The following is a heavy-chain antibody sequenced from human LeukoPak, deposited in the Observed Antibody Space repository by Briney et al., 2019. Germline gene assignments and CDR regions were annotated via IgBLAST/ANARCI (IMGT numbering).Heavy chain of an antibody. D-gene: IGHD5-12*01. CDR1: GFTFSSYA. V-gene: IGHV3-23*01. Sequence: GGSLRLSCAASGFTFSSYAMSWVRQAPGKGLEWVSAISGSGGSTYYADSMKGRFTISRDNSKNTLYLQMNSLRAEDTAVYYCAKPQSSEWLRLGGVDYWGQGTLVTVSS. CDR2: ISGSGGST. CDR3: AKPQSSEWLRLGGVDY. J-gene: IGHJ4*02.